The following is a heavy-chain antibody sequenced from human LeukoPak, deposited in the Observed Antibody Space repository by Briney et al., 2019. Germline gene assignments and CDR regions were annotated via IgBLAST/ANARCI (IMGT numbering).Heavy chain of an antibody. V-gene: IGHV3-30*02. J-gene: IGHJ5*02. CDR1: GFTFSSYG. D-gene: IGHD3-16*01. CDR3: AKAGETIGGYNWFDP. Sequence: GGSLRLSCAASGFTFSSYGMHWVRQAPGKGLEWVAFIRYDGSNKYYADSVKGRFTISRDSSKNTLYLQMNSLRAEDTAVYYCAKAGETIGGYNWFDPWGQGTLVTVSS. CDR2: IRYDGSNK.